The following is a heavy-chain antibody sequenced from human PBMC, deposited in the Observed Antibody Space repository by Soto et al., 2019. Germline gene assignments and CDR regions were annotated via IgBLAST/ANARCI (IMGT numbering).Heavy chain of an antibody. Sequence: XESLKISCKGSGYSFTSYLLVWVRRMPGKGLEWMGIIYPGDSDTRYRPSFQGQVTISADKSISTAYLQWSSLKASDTAMYYCARSGGTATWFDSWGQGTLVTVSS. CDR2: IYPGDSDT. J-gene: IGHJ5*01. D-gene: IGHD2-15*01. V-gene: IGHV5-51*01. CDR1: GYSFTSYL. CDR3: ARSGGTATWFDS.